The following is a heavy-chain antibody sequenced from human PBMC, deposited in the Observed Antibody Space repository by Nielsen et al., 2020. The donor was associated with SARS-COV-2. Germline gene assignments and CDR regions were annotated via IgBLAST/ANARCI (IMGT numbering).Heavy chain of an antibody. D-gene: IGHD5-18*01. CDR1: GGTFSSYA. V-gene: IGHV1-18*01. J-gene: IGHJ4*02. Sequence: ASVKVSCKASGGTFSSYAISWVRQAPGQGLEWMGWISAYNGNTNYAQKLQGRVTMTTDTSTSTAYMELRSLRSDDTAVYYCARDTAMAIPFDYWGQGTLVTVSS. CDR2: ISAYNGNT. CDR3: ARDTAMAIPFDY.